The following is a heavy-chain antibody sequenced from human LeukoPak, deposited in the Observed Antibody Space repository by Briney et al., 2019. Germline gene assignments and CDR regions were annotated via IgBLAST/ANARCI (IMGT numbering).Heavy chain of an antibody. Sequence: KASETLSLTCTVSGGSISSGGYYWSWIRQHPGKGLEWIGYIYYSGSTYYNPSLKSRVTMSVDTSKNQFSLKLSSVTAADTAVYYCARGDYGGNEYYFDYWGQGTLVTVSS. J-gene: IGHJ4*02. CDR2: IYYSGST. V-gene: IGHV4-31*03. CDR1: GGSISSGGYY. D-gene: IGHD4-23*01. CDR3: ARGDYGGNEYYFDY.